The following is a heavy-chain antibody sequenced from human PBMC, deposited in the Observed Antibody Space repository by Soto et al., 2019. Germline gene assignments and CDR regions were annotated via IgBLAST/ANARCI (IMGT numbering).Heavy chain of an antibody. CDR2: INTDNGKK. D-gene: IGHD2-15*01. V-gene: IGHV1-3*04. CDR1: GYAFTSYA. J-gene: IGHJ6*02. CDR3: VRDTVVEVAETPYYGLDV. Sequence: ASVKVSCKSSGYAFTSYALHWVRQAPGQRLEWMGWINTDNGKKKYSQRVQGRVIITRDTSASTVYMELSRLRSEDTAVYYCVRDTVVEVAETPYYGLDVWGQGTTVTLSS.